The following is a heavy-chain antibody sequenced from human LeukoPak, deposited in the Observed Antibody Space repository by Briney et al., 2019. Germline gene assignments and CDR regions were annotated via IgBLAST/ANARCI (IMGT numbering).Heavy chain of an antibody. CDR1: GYIFTSYW. CDR2: IYPGDSDT. J-gene: IGHJ5*02. Sequence: GESLKISCKGSGYIFTSYWIGWVRQLPGKGLEWLGIIYPGDSDTRYSPSFQGQVTISADKSISTAYLQWSSLKASDTAMYYCARQDYGDYFPVGGDPWGQGTLVTVSS. CDR3: ARQDYGDYFPVGGDP. D-gene: IGHD4-17*01. V-gene: IGHV5-51*01.